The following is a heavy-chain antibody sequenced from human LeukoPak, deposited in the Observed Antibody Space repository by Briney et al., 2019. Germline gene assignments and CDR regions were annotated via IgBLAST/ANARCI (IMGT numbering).Heavy chain of an antibody. CDR1: GGSIRTDY. D-gene: IGHD6-6*01. V-gene: IGHV4-59*01. CDR2: VHYSGTT. Sequence: SETLSLTCTVSGGSIRTDYWSWIRQPPRKGLEWIAFVHYSGTTNYNPSLKSRVTISVDTSKSQFSLKLSSVTAADTAVYYCARGGASSKFFDYWGQGALVTVSS. CDR3: ARGGASSKFFDY. J-gene: IGHJ4*02.